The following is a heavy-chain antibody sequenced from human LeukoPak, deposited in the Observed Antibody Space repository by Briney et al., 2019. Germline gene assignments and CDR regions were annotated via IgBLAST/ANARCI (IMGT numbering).Heavy chain of an antibody. Sequence: SETLSLTCSVSGGSISSSNYYWSWIRQPAGKGLEWIGRIYTSESTNYNPSLKSRVTISVNTSKNQFSLKLSSVTAADTAVYYCARGLRYFDWSDSDWFDPWGQGTLVTVSS. J-gene: IGHJ5*02. CDR2: IYTSEST. CDR3: ARGLRYFDWSDSDWFDP. D-gene: IGHD3-9*01. CDR1: GGSISSSNYY. V-gene: IGHV4-61*02.